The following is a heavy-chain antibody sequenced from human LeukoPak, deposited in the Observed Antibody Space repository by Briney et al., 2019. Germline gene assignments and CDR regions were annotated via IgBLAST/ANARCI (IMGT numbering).Heavy chain of an antibody. D-gene: IGHD2-2*01. Sequence: PGGSLRLSCAASGFAFYTYRMNWVRQAPGKGLEWVSSISSSSSYIYYADSVKGRFTISRDNSKNTLYLQMNRLRAEDTAVYYCAKGSRGSCSRTYCYPFDYWGQGTLVTVSS. J-gene: IGHJ4*02. CDR3: AKGSRGSCSRTYCYPFDY. CDR1: GFAFYTYR. CDR2: ISSSSSYI. V-gene: IGHV3-21*04.